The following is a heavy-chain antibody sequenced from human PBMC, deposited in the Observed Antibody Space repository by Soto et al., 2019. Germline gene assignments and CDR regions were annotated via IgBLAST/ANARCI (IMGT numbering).Heavy chain of an antibody. J-gene: IGHJ4*02. CDR1: GGSISSRSHY. CDR2: SFYRGST. Sequence: QLQLQESGPGLVKPSETLSLTCTVSGGSISSRSHYWGWIRQSPGKHLEWIGSSFYRGSTHYNPSLKTRVTISVDTSKNQVSLKVYSVTAADPAVYYCATADGSGVVTPFFEYWGQGILVTVSS. V-gene: IGHV4-39*01. D-gene: IGHD3-3*01. CDR3: ATADGSGVVTPFFEY.